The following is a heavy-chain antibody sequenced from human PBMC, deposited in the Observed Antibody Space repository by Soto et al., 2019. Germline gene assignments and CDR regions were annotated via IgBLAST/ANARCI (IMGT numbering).Heavy chain of an antibody. J-gene: IGHJ2*01. CDR2: ISGSGGST. Sequence: EVQLLESGGTLVQPGGSLRLSCAASGFTFRSYGMSWVRQAPGKGLEWVSGISGSGGSTYYADSVKGRFTISRDNSKNTLYLQMNSLRAEDTAVYYCAKNRDQTTMLTPGWYFDLWGRGTLVTVSS. CDR1: GFTFRSYG. D-gene: IGHD4-4*01. CDR3: AKNRDQTTMLTPGWYFDL. V-gene: IGHV3-23*01.